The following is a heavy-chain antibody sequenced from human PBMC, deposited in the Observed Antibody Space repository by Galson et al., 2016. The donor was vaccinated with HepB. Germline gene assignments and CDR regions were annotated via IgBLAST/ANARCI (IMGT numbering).Heavy chain of an antibody. D-gene: IGHD3-10*01. CDR2: IRGSGGGI. V-gene: IGHV3-23*01. CDR3: AKEGGSRLTMVRGVLEPFDI. Sequence: SLRLSCAGSGFTFSTYAMNWVRQAPGKGLEWVSSIRGSGGGIDYADSVKGRFTISRDNSKNTLYLQMNSLRAEDTAVYYCAKEGGSRLTMVRGVLEPFDIWGQGTLVTVSS. J-gene: IGHJ3*02. CDR1: GFTFSTYA.